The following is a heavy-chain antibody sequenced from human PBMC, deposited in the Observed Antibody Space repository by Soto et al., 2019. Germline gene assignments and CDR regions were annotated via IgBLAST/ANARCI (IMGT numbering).Heavy chain of an antibody. CDR1: GVSFNNNG. CDR3: ARVLYYGSGSYSPYGMDV. V-gene: IGHV1-69*01. J-gene: IGHJ6*02. CDR2: VSPPFRSS. Sequence: QVQMVQSGAEVKKPGSSVKVSCKTSGVSFNNNGIGWVRQAPGHWLEWIGGVSPPFRSSNYARKFQGRISITADASTGTVNTELSSLTSEDTAQYYCARVLYYGSGSYSPYGMDVWGQGTTVTVSS. D-gene: IGHD3-10*01.